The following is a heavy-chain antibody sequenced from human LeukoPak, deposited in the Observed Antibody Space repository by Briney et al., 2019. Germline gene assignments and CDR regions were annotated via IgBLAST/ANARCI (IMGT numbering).Heavy chain of an antibody. J-gene: IGHJ3*02. V-gene: IGHV1-46*01. D-gene: IGHD6-13*01. CDR3: ARDRFEQPLDYDACDI. CDR2: ISPGAGGT. Sequence: ASVKVSCKASGYTFTPYYIHWVRQAPGQGLEWMGIISPGAGGTNYAQGFQGRVSLTRDTSTSTVYMELSSLRSEDTAVYYCARDRFEQPLDYDACDIWGQGTMVTISS. CDR1: GYTFTPYY.